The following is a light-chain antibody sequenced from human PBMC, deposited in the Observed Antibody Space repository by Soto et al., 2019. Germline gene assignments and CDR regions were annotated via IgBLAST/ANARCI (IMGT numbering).Light chain of an antibody. J-gene: IGKJ1*01. CDR3: QQYGNSPQT. Sequence: EIVLTQSPGTLSLSPGERAPLSCRASQSVSSSYLAWYQQKPGQAPRLLIYGASSRATGIPDRFSGSGSGTDFTLTISRLEPEDFAVYYCQQYGNSPQTFGQGTKVDIK. CDR1: QSVSSSY. V-gene: IGKV3-20*01. CDR2: GAS.